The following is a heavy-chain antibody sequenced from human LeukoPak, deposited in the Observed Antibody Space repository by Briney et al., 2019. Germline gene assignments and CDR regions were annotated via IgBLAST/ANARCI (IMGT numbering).Heavy chain of an antibody. Sequence: ASVKVSCKASGYTFTSYGISWVRQAPGQGLEWMGWISAYNGNTNYAQKLQGRVTMTTDTSTSTACMELRSLRSDDTAVYYCARDYESGYYDSSGYYDDYWGQGTLVTVSS. CDR2: ISAYNGNT. CDR1: GYTFTSYG. D-gene: IGHD3-22*01. J-gene: IGHJ4*02. V-gene: IGHV1-18*01. CDR3: ARDYESGYYDSSGYYDDY.